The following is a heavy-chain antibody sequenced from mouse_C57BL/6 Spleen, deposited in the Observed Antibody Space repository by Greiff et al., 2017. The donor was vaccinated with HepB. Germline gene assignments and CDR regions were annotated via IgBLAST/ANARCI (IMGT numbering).Heavy chain of an antibody. CDR3: ARAFYYYGSSYVGN. CDR2: IDPSDSYT. V-gene: IGHV1-59*01. Sequence: QVQLQQPGAELVRPGTSVKLSCKASGYTFTSYWMHWVKQRPGQGLEWIGVIDPSDSYTNYNQKFKGKATLTVDTSSSTAYMQLSSLTSEDSAVYYCARAFYYYGSSYVGNWGQGTLVTVSA. CDR1: GYTFTSYW. D-gene: IGHD1-1*01. J-gene: IGHJ3*01.